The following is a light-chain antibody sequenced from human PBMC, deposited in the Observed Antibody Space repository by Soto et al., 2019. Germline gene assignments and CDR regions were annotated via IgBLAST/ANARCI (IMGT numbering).Light chain of an antibody. CDR1: QGVSKN. V-gene: IGKV3-15*01. J-gene: IGKJ2*01. CDR3: QHYNNWPMYT. CDR2: GTS. Sequence: EIVMTQSPATLSVSPGERATLSCRASQGVSKNLAWYKQKPGQAPRPLIYGTSTRATGIPARFSGSGSGTEFTLTISSLQSEDSAVYFCQHYNNWPMYTFGQGTKLEIK.